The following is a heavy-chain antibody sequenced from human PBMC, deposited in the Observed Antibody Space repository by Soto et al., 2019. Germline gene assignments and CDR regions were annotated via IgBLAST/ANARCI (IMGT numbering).Heavy chain of an antibody. Sequence: SETLSLTCTVSGGSISSGDYHWSWIRQPPGKGLEWIGYIYYSGSTYYNPSLKSRVTISVDTSKNQFSLKLSSVTAADTAVYYCARDAPYSSSWYEARKYNWFDPWGQGTLVTVSS. CDR2: IYYSGST. V-gene: IGHV4-30-4*01. D-gene: IGHD6-13*01. CDR3: ARDAPYSSSWYEARKYNWFDP. J-gene: IGHJ5*02. CDR1: GGSISSGDYH.